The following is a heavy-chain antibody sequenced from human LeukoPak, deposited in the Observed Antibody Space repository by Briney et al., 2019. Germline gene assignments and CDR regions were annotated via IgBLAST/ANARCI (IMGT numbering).Heavy chain of an antibody. J-gene: IGHJ5*02. CDR2: IRSKAYGGTT. V-gene: IGHV3-49*04. Sequence: PGGSLRLSCAASGFTFSSYGMSWVRQAPGKGLEWVGFIRSKAYGGTTEYAASVKGRFTISRDDSKSIAYLQMNSLKTEDTAVYYCTRAHTGYSSGWYKLSDWFDPWGRGTLVTVSS. D-gene: IGHD6-19*01. CDR1: GFTFSSYG. CDR3: TRAHTGYSSGWYKLSDWFDP.